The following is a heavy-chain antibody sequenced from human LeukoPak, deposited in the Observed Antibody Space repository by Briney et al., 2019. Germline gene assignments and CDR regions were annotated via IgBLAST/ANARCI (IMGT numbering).Heavy chain of an antibody. CDR1: TFDDYA. CDR3: ARAPPHYYYDSSGYSP. CDR2: IYYSGST. D-gene: IGHD3-22*01. Sequence: TFDDYAMHWVRQAPGKGLEWIGYIYYSGSTYYNPSLKSRVTISVDTSKNQFSLKLSSVTAADTAVYYCARAPPHYYYDSSGYSPWGQGTLVTVSS. V-gene: IGHV4-30-4*08. J-gene: IGHJ5*02.